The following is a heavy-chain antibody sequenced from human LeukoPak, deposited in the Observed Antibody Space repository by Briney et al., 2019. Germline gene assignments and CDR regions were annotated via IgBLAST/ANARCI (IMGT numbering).Heavy chain of an antibody. CDR2: INHSGST. J-gene: IGHJ4*02. Sequence: SETLSLTCAVYGGSFSGYYWSWIRQPPGKGLEWIGEINHSGSTNYNPSLKRRVTISVDTSKNQFSLKLSSVTAADTAVYYCARAKTTVTTWDLDYWGQGTLVTVSS. V-gene: IGHV4-34*01. CDR3: ARAKTTVTTWDLDY. D-gene: IGHD4-17*01. CDR1: GGSFSGYY.